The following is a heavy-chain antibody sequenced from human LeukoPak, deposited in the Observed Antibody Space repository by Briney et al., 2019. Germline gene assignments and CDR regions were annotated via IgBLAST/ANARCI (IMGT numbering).Heavy chain of an antibody. CDR1: GFTFSSYA. D-gene: IGHD6-19*01. Sequence: GGSLRLSCAASGFTFSSYAMHWVRQAPGKGLEWVAVISYDGSNKYYADSVKGRFTISRDNAKDSVYLQMNSLRVEDTAVYYCARDFFGWSSLGHWGQGTLVTVSS. CDR3: ARDFFGWSSLGH. J-gene: IGHJ1*01. V-gene: IGHV3-30*04. CDR2: ISYDGSNK.